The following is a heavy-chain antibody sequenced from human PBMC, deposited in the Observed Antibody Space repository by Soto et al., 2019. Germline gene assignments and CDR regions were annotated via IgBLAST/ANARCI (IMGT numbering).Heavy chain of an antibody. CDR1: GYTFTSNG. D-gene: IGHD3-3*01. J-gene: IGHJ6*03. CDR2: ISAYNGNT. Sequence: GASVKLSCKASGYTFTSNGISWVRQAPGQGLEWMGWISAYNGNTNYAQKLQGRVTMTTDTSTSTAYMELRSLRSDDTAVYYCAREGVDDFWSGAGYYYYMDVWGKGTTVTVSS. V-gene: IGHV1-18*01. CDR3: AREGVDDFWSGAGYYYYMDV.